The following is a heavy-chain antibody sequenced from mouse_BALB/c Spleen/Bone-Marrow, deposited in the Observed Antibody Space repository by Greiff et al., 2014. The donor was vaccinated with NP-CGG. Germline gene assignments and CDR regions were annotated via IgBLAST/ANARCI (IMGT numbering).Heavy chain of an antibody. D-gene: IGHD2-1*01. J-gene: IGHJ3*01. CDR1: GYTFTSYL. V-gene: IGHV1S22*01. CDR2: IYPGSGST. Sequence: LQQSGSELVRPGASVKLSCKASGYTFTSYLIHCVKQRPGQGLEWIGNIYPGSGSTNYDEKFKSKATLTVDTSSSTAYMQLSSLTSEDSAVYYCTRTYGNYPAWFAYWGQGTLVTVSA. CDR3: TRTYGNYPAWFAY.